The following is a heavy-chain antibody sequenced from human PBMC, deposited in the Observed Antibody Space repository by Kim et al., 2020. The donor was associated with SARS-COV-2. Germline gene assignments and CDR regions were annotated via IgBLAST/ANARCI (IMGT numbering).Heavy chain of an antibody. Sequence: ADSVKGRFTISRHNSKNTLYLQMNSLRAEDTAVYYCARDWSHFASGWFDPWGQGTLVTVSS. CDR3: ARDWSHFASGWFDP. J-gene: IGHJ5*02. D-gene: IGHD3-3*02. V-gene: IGHV3-53*04.